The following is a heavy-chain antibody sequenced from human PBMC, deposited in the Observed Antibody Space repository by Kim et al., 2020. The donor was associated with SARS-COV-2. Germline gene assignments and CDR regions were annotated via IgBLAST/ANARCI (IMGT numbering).Heavy chain of an antibody. CDR2: ISYDGSNK. Sequence: GGSLRLSCAASGFTFSSYGMHWVRQAPGKGLEWVAVISYDGSNKYYADSVKGRFTISRDNSKNTLYLQMNSLRAEDTAVYYCAKDRTLRWKGWFDPWGQG. CDR1: GFTFSSYG. CDR3: AKDRTLRWKGWFDP. D-gene: IGHD4-17*01. J-gene: IGHJ5*02. V-gene: IGHV3-30*18.